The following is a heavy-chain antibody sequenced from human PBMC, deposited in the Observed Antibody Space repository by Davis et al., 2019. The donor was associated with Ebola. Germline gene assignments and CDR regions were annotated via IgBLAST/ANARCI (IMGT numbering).Heavy chain of an antibody. J-gene: IGHJ6*02. Sequence: AASVKVSCKASGYTFTGYYMHWVRQAPGQGLEWMGWINPNSGGTNYAQKFQGWVTMTRDTSISTAYMELSRLRSDDTAVYYCARDRSPPWSGPNYYYYGMDVWGQGTTVTVSS. CDR1: GYTFTGYY. CDR3: ARDRSPPWSGPNYYYYGMDV. D-gene: IGHD3-3*01. V-gene: IGHV1-2*04. CDR2: INPNSGGT.